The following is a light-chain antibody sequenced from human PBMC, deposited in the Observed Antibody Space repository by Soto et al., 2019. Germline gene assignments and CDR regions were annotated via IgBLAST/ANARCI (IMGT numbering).Light chain of an antibody. Sequence: QSVLTQPASVSGSPGQSITISCTGTSSDVGSYNLVSWYQQHPGKAPKLMIYEGSKRPSGVSNRFSGSKSGNTASLTISGLQAEDEADYYCCSYAGSSTFYVFGTGTRSP. CDR2: EGS. CDR1: SSDVGSYNL. CDR3: CSYAGSSTFYV. V-gene: IGLV2-23*01. J-gene: IGLJ1*01.